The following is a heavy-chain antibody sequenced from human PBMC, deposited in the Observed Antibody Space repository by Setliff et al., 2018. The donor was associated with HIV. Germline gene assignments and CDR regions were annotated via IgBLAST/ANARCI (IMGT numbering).Heavy chain of an antibody. CDR1: GGSVGSGSYY. J-gene: IGHJ6*02. Sequence: SETLSLTCSVSGGSVGSGSYYWSWIRQSPGKGLEWLGYIYYSGSIYYNPSLKSRVTISIDTSKNQFSLKLSSVTAADTAVYYCARAPLSRLRSYYYYYGMDVWGQGTTVTVSS. V-gene: IGHV4-30-4*01. D-gene: IGHD4-17*01. CDR2: IYYSGSI. CDR3: ARAPLSRLRSYYYYYGMDV.